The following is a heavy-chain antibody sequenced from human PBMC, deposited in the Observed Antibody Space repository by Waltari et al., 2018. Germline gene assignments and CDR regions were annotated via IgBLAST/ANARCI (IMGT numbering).Heavy chain of an antibody. J-gene: IGHJ5*02. Sequence: QVQLVQSGAELKKPGSSVKVSCKASGGTFSSYAISWVRQAPGQGLEWMGRIIPIFGTANYAQKFQGRVTITADKSTSTAYMELSSLRSEDTAVYYRARDLIFGVVITRNWFDPWGQGTLVTVSS. CDR2: IIPIFGTA. CDR1: GGTFSSYA. CDR3: ARDLIFGVVITRNWFDP. V-gene: IGHV1-69*13. D-gene: IGHD3-3*01.